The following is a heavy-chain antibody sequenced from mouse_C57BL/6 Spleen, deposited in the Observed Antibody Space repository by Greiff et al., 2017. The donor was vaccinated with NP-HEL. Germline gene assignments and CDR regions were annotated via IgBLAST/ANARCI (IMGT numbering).Heavy chain of an antibody. CDR3: TPITTVVATGFDY. CDR1: GYTFTDYE. CDR2: IDPETGGT. D-gene: IGHD1-1*01. J-gene: IGHJ2*01. Sequence: VKLVESGAELVRPGASVTLSCKASGYTFTDYEMHWVKQTPVHGLEWIGAIDPETGGTAYNQKFKGKAILTADKSSSTAYMELRSLTSEDSAVYYCTPITTVVATGFDYWGQGTTLTVSS. V-gene: IGHV1-15*01.